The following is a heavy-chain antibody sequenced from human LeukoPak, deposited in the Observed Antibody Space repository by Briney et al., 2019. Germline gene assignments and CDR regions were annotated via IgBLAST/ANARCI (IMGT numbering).Heavy chain of an antibody. Sequence: PSETLSLTCTVSGGSISSSSFYWGWIRQPPGNGLEWIGSIYYSGSTYYNPSLKSRVTISVDTSKNQFSLKLSSVTAADTAVYYCAKLSEGGYWGQGTLVTVSS. D-gene: IGHD1-26*01. J-gene: IGHJ4*02. V-gene: IGHV4-39*01. CDR1: GGSISSSSFY. CDR3: AKLSEGGY. CDR2: IYYSGST.